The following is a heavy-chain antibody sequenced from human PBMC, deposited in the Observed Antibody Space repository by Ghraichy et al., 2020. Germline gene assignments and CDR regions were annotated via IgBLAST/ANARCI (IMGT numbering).Heavy chain of an antibody. CDR1: GYSFTSRW. CDR2: IYPGKSDT. CDR3: ASHFHPTGWVDRVDY. Sequence: GESLNISCKGSGYSFTSRWIGWVRQMPGRGLEWMGIIYPGKSDTRYSPSFQGQVTISADNSINTAYLQWSSLKASDTAIYYCASHFHPTGWVDRVDYWGQGTLVTVPS. J-gene: IGHJ4*02. D-gene: IGHD6-19*01. V-gene: IGHV5-51*01.